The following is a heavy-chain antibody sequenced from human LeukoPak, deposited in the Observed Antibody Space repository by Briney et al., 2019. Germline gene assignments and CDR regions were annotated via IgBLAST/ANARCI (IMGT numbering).Heavy chain of an antibody. CDR2: ITLDGIST. V-gene: IGHV3-64*01. J-gene: IGHJ4*02. CDR1: GFPFRSYA. CDR3: ARVAVPGTYDY. D-gene: IGHD6-19*01. Sequence: GGSLRLSCAASGFPFRSYAMHWDRQAPGKGLEYVSAITLDGISTYYANSVKGRFTISRDNSKNTLYLQMGGLRAEDMAVYYCARVAVPGTYDYWGQGTLVTVSS.